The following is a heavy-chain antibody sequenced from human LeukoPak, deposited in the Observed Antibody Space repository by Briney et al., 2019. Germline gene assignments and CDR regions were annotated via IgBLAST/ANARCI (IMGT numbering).Heavy chain of an antibody. V-gene: IGHV4-4*07. Sequence: PSETLSLTCTVSGGSITSYYWSWIRQPAGKGLEWIGRIYTTGSTYYNHFLKSRVTMAVDTSKNQFSLRLSSVTAADTAVYYCATSGWYLLPGVYWGQGTLVTVSS. J-gene: IGHJ4*02. D-gene: IGHD6-19*01. CDR2: IYTTGST. CDR1: GGSITSYY. CDR3: ATSGWYLLPGVY.